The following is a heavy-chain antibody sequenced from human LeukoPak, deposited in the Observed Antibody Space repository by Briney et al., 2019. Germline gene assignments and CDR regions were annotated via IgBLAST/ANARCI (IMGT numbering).Heavy chain of an antibody. D-gene: IGHD1-26*01. CDR1: GFTFSSYA. V-gene: IGHV3-30*04. CDR3: ARVSSGSYWDY. Sequence: GGSLRLSCAASGFTFSSYAMHWVRQAPGKGLEGVAVISYDGSNKYYADSVKGRFTISRDNSKNTLYLQMNSLRAEDTAVYYCARVSSGSYWDYWGQGTLVTVSS. J-gene: IGHJ4*02. CDR2: ISYDGSNK.